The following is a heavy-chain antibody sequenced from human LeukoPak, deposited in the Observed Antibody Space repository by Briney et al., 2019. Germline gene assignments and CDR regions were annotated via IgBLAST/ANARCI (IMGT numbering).Heavy chain of an antibody. Sequence: GASVKVSCKASGYTFTSYYMHWVRQAPGQGLEWMGIINPSGGSTSYAQKFQGRVTMTRDMSTSTVYMELSSLRSEDTAVYYCARWRGSGYSYGAEDYYYYYMDVWGKGTTVTVSS. D-gene: IGHD5-18*01. CDR2: INPSGGST. CDR3: ARWRGSGYSYGAEDYYYYYMDV. CDR1: GYTFTSYY. V-gene: IGHV1-46*01. J-gene: IGHJ6*03.